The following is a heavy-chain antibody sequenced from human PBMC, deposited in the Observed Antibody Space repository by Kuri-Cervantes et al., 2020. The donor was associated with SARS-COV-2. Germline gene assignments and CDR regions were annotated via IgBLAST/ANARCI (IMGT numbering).Heavy chain of an antibody. CDR3: ARDSYCINGVCLLGY. CDR1: GYSISSGYY. J-gene: IGHJ4*02. CDR2: IYYSGST. V-gene: IGHV4-61*01. Sequence: SETLSLTCTVSGYSISSGYYWSWIRQPPGKGLEWIGYIYYSGSTNYNPSLKSRVTISVDTSKNQFSLKLSSVTAADTAVYYCARDSYCINGVCLLGYWGQGTLVTDSS. D-gene: IGHD2-8*01.